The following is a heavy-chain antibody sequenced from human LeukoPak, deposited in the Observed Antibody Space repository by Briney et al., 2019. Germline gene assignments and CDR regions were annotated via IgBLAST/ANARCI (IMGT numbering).Heavy chain of an antibody. Sequence: VASVKVSCKAAGYTFTSYGISWVRQAPGQGLEWMGWISPYNGNTNYAPKLQGRLTMTTDTSTSTAYMELRSLRSDDTAVYYCARDRQCGYWGQGTLVTVSS. CDR1: GYTFTSYG. CDR3: ARDRQCGY. J-gene: IGHJ4*02. D-gene: IGHD2-21*01. V-gene: IGHV1-18*01. CDR2: ISPYNGNT.